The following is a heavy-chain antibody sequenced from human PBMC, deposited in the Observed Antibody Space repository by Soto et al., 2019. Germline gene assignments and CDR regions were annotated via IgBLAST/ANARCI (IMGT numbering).Heavy chain of an antibody. CDR2: IRSKAYGGTT. J-gene: IGHJ3*02. Sequence: GGSLRLSCTASGFTFGDYAMSWFRQAPGKGLEWVGFIRSKAYGGTTEYAASVKGRFTISRDDSKSIAYLQMNSLKTEDTAVYYCTSLSIGLTMVRGVIITWGHDDAFDIWGQGTMVTVSS. V-gene: IGHV3-49*03. CDR1: GFTFGDYA. CDR3: TSLSIGLTMVRGVIITWGHDDAFDI. D-gene: IGHD3-10*01.